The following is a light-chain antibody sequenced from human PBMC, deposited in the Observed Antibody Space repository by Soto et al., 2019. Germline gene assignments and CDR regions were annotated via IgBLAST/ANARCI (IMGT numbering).Light chain of an antibody. CDR3: QSYDSSLSGSV. CDR1: SSNIGAGYD. CDR2: GNS. V-gene: IGLV1-40*01. Sequence: QSVLTQPPSVSGAAGRRVTISCTGCSSNIGAGYDVHWYQQLPGTAPKLLIYGNSNRPSGVPDRFSGSKSGTSASLAITGLQAEDEANYYCQSYDSSLSGSVFGGGTQLTV. J-gene: IGLJ3*02.